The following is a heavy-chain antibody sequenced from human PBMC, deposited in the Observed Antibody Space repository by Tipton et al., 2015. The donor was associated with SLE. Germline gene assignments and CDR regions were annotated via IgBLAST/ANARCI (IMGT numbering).Heavy chain of an antibody. J-gene: IGHJ4*02. Sequence: TLSLTCAVYGGAFSGYYLSWIRQPPGKGLEWIGEINHSGSSNYNPSLKSPVTISVDTSKNQFSLKVNSVTAADTAVYHCARAESKTTITMMVVEGSHYFDSWGQGTLVTVSS. CDR1: GGAFSGYY. D-gene: IGHD3-22*01. V-gene: IGHV4-34*01. CDR3: ARAESKTTITMMVVEGSHYFDS. CDR2: INHSGSS.